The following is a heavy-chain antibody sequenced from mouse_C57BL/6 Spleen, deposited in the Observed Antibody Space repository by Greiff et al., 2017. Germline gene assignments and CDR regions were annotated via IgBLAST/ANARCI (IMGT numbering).Heavy chain of an antibody. V-gene: IGHV1-50*01. J-gene: IGHJ4*01. D-gene: IGHD4-1*01. Sequence: QVQLKQPGAELVKPGASVKLSCKASGYTFTSYWMQWVKQRPGQGLEWIGELDPSDSYTNYNQKFKGKATFTVDTSSSTAYMQLSSLTSEDSAVYYCARGERTGAYYYAMDYWGQGTSVTVSS. CDR1: GYTFTSYW. CDR3: ARGERTGAYYYAMDY. CDR2: LDPSDSYT.